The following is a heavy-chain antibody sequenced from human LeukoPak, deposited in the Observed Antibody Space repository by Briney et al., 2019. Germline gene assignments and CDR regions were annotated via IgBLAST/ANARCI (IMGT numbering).Heavy chain of an antibody. D-gene: IGHD6-6*01. CDR3: ARRGSRSSGVYYGLDV. CDR1: GYSFSSNW. V-gene: IGHV5-51*01. CDR2: IYPGDSET. Sequence: AESLKISCQGSGYSFSSNWIGWVRQMPGKSLEWMGLIYPGDSETRYSPSFQGQVTISADKSISTAYVQWTSLKASDTAVYYCARRGSRSSGVYYGLDVWGQGTTVTVSS. J-gene: IGHJ6*02.